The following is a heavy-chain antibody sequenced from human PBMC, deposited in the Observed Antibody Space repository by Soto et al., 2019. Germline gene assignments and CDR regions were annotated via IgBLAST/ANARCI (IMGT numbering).Heavy chain of an antibody. Sequence: GESLKISCKGSGYNFAGYWIAWVRQMPGKGLELMGIIYPSDSDTRYRPSFQGLVTISADKSISSAYLQWSSLRASDTAMYYCARGGVSTRTFGYWGQGTPVTVSS. CDR2: IYPSDSDT. CDR3: ARGGVSTRTFGY. J-gene: IGHJ4*02. V-gene: IGHV5-51*01. CDR1: GYNFAGYW. D-gene: IGHD3-3*01.